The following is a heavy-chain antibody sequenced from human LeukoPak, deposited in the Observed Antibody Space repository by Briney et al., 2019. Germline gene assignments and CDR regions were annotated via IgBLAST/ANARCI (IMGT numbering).Heavy chain of an antibody. CDR1: GGSISSSSYY. Sequence: SETLSLTCTVSGGSISSSSYYWGWIRQPPGKGLEWIGSIYYSGSTYYNPSLKSRFTISVDTSKNQFSLKLSSVTAADTAVYYCARRGAAAGRFDYWGQGTLVTVSS. D-gene: IGHD6-13*01. CDR2: IYYSGST. J-gene: IGHJ4*02. V-gene: IGHV4-39*01. CDR3: ARRGAAAGRFDY.